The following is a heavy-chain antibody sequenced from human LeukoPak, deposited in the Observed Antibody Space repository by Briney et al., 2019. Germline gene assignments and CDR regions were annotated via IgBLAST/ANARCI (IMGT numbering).Heavy chain of an antibody. CDR3: ARGTAVAGTDY. D-gene: IGHD6-19*01. V-gene: IGHV3-74*01. J-gene: IGHJ4*02. CDR1: GFTFSGYW. Sequence: GGSLRLSCAASGFTFSGYWMHWVRQAPGKGLVWVSRINSDGYSTSYADSVKGRFTISRESAKNTLYLQMNSLSAEDTAVYYCARGTAVAGTDYWGQGTLVTVSS. CDR2: INSDGYST.